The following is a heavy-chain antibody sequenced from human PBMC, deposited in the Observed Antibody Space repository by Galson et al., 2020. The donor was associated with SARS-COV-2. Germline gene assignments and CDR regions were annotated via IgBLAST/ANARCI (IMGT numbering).Heavy chain of an antibody. V-gene: IGHV3-9*01. D-gene: IGHD2-2*02. CDR3: AKDTRPLYPIIYNWYFDL. J-gene: IGHJ2*01. CDR1: GFTFDEYA. Sequence: GGSLRPSCEASGFTFDEYAMHWVRQAPGKGLEWVSGITWNSDTIDYAASVRGRLTISRDNAKNSLYLQMNSLRAEDTALYYCAKDTRPLYPIIYNWYFDLWGRGTLVTVSS. CDR2: ITWNSDTI.